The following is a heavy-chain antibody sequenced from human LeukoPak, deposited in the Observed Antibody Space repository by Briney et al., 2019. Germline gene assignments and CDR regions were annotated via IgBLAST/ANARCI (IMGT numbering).Heavy chain of an antibody. CDR3: AKVPYYYDKHAFDI. V-gene: IGHV3-30*18. D-gene: IGHD3-22*01. J-gene: IGHJ3*02. Sequence: GGSLRLSCAASGFTFSSYGMHWVPQAAGKGLEWVAVISYDGSNKYYADSVKGRFTISRDNSKNTLYLQMNSLRAEDTAVYYCAKVPYYYDKHAFDIWGQGTMVTVSS. CDR2: ISYDGSNK. CDR1: GFTFSSYG.